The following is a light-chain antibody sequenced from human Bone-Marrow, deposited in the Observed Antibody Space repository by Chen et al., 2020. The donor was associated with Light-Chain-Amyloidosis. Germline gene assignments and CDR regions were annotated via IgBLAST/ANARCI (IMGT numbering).Light chain of an antibody. CDR1: QRISNY. CDR3: QQSYSMSSIT. J-gene: IGKJ5*01. CDR2: AAS. Sequence: DIQMTQSPSSLSASVGDRVTITCRASQRISNYLNWYQQKPGKAPKLLIHAASTLQSGVPLRFSVSGSGTDFILTISSVQPEDFAIYYCQQSYSMSSITFGQGTRLEIK. V-gene: IGKV1-39*01.